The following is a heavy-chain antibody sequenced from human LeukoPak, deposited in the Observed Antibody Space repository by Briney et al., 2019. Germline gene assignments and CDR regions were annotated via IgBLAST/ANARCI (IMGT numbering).Heavy chain of an antibody. D-gene: IGHD3-3*01. J-gene: IGHJ4*02. CDR2: IYYSGST. CDR1: GGSISSCY. V-gene: IGHV4-59*08. CDR3: ARLSYDFWSGYYKAFDY. Sequence: KASETLSLTCTVSGGSISSCYWRWIRQPPGKGLEWIGYIYYSGSTNYNPSLKSRVTISVDTSKNQFSLKLSSVTAADTAVYYCARLSYDFWSGYYKAFDYWGQGTLVTVSS.